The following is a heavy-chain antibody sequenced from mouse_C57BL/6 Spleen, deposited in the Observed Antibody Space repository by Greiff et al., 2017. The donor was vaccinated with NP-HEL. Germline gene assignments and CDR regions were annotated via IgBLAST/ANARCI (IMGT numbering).Heavy chain of an antibody. D-gene: IGHD6-1*01. CDR2: IWSGGST. J-gene: IGHJ3*01. Sequence: VQLQQSGPGLVQPSQSLSITCTVSGFSLTSYGVHWVRQPPGQGLEWLGVIWSGGSTDYNAAFISRLSIIKVYSKSQVFFEMYNLQAHDSAIYHCPKNGPSRPWFAYWGQGTLVTVSA. CDR3: PKNGPSRPWFAY. V-gene: IGHV2-4*01. CDR1: GFSLTSYG.